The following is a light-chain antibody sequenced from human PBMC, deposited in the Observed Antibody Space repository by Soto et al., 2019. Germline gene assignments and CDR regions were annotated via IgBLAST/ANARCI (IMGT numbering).Light chain of an antibody. CDR3: QHYNNWPFT. V-gene: IGKV3-15*01. CDR2: GAS. CDR1: QSISSN. J-gene: IGKJ5*01. Sequence: EIVMTQSPATLSVSPGERASLSCRASQSISSNLAWYQQKPGQAPTLLIYGASARATGILARFSGSGSGTEFTLTISGLQSEDFAVYYCQHYNNWPFTFGLGTRLEIK.